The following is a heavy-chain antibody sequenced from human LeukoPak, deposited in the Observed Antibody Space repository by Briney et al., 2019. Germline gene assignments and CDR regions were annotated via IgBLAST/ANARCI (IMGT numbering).Heavy chain of an antibody. D-gene: IGHD3/OR15-3a*01. J-gene: IGHJ4*02. CDR2: IYPGDSDA. Sequence: GESLKISCKGSGYSFPNYWIGWVRQMPGKGLECMGIIYPGDSDARYSPSFQSQVTISADKSITTAYLQWSSLKASDTAMYYCAVGTGYYFDLWGQGTLVTVSS. CDR3: AVGTGYYFDL. V-gene: IGHV5-51*01. CDR1: GYSFPNYW.